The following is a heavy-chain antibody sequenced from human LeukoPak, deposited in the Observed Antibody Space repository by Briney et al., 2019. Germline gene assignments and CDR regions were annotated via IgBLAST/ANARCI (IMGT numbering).Heavy chain of an antibody. D-gene: IGHD3-3*01. J-gene: IGHJ4*02. CDR1: GGTFSSYA. Sequence: GASVKVSCKASGGTFSSYAISWVRQAPGQGLEWMGRIIPILGIANYAQKFQGRVTITADKSTSTAYMELSRLRSDDTAVYYCARVNMYYDFWSGYSFDYWGQGTLVTVSS. V-gene: IGHV1-69*04. CDR2: IIPILGIA. CDR3: ARVNMYYDFWSGYSFDY.